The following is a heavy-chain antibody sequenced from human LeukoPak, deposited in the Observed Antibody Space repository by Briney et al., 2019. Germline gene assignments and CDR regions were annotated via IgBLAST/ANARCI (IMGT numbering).Heavy chain of an antibody. V-gene: IGHV4-61*02. Sequence: PSQTLSLTCTVSGGSISSGSYYWSWIRQPAGKGLEWIGRIYTSGSTNYNPSLKSRVTISVDTSKNQFSLKLTSVNAADTAVYYCASSDSSSSFDYWGQGTLVTVSS. J-gene: IGHJ4*02. CDR1: GGSISSGSYY. D-gene: IGHD6-13*01. CDR3: ASSDSSSSFDY. CDR2: IYTSGST.